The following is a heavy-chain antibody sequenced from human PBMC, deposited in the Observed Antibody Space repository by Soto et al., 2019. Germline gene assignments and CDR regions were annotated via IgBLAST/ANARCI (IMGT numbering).Heavy chain of an antibody. J-gene: IGHJ4*02. D-gene: IGHD4-17*01. CDR3: ASNWLMEDTVRVGYFDY. CDR2: IYYSGST. V-gene: IGHV4-39*01. CDR1: GGSISSSSYY. Sequence: SETLSLTCTVSGGSISSSSYYWGWIRQPPGKGLEWIGSIYYSGSTYYNPSLKSRVTISVDTSKNQFSLKLSSVTAADTAVYYCASNWLMEDTVRVGYFDYWGQGTLVTVSS.